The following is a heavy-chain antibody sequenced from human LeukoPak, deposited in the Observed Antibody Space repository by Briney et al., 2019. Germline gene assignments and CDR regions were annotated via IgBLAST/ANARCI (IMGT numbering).Heavy chain of an antibody. CDR2: IKQDGSEK. Sequence: GGSLRLSCVASGFTFNNYAMSWVRQAPGKGLEWVANIKQDGSEKYYVDSVKGRFTISRDNAKNSLYLQMNSLRAEDTAVYYCARIAVAGTFFDYWGQGTLVTVSS. CDR3: ARIAVAGTFFDY. J-gene: IGHJ4*02. CDR1: GFTFNNYA. D-gene: IGHD6-19*01. V-gene: IGHV3-7*01.